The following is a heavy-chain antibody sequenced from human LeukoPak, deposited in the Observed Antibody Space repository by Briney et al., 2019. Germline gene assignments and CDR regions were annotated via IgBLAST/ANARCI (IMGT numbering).Heavy chain of an antibody. CDR2: ISGDGGST. J-gene: IGHJ3*02. Sequence: PGGSLRLSCAASGFTFDDYAMHWVRQAPGKGLEWVSLISGDGGSTYYADSVKGRSTISRDNSKNSLYLQMNSLRTEDTALYYCAKDDSSSWYGAFDIWGQGTMVTVSS. CDR3: AKDDSSSWYGAFDI. D-gene: IGHD6-13*01. V-gene: IGHV3-43*02. CDR1: GFTFDDYA.